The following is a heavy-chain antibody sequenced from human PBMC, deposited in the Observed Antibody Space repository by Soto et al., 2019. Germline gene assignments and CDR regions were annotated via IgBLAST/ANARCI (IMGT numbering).Heavy chain of an antibody. Sequence: EVQLVESGGGLVQPGGSLRLSCAASGFTFSSYWMSWVRQAPGKGLEWVANIKQDGSEKYYVGSVKGRFTISRDNAKNSLYLQMNSLRDEDTAVYYCARGSVRYYYDSSGYSYYWGQGTLVTVSS. CDR3: ARGSVRYYYDSSGYSYY. D-gene: IGHD3-22*01. V-gene: IGHV3-7*03. J-gene: IGHJ4*02. CDR2: IKQDGSEK. CDR1: GFTFSSYW.